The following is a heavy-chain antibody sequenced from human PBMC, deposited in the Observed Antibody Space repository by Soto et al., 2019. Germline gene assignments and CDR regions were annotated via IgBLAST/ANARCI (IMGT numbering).Heavy chain of an antibody. CDR3: ARRITGNRFDP. D-gene: IGHD1-20*01. J-gene: IGHJ5*02. V-gene: IGHV4-59*08. CDR2: IYYTGST. CDR1: GVSISGYY. Sequence: SETLSLTCTVSGVSISGYYWSWIRQPPGKGLEWISYIYYTGSTNYNPSLKSRVTMSVDTSKNQLSLKLSSVTAADTAVYYCARRITGNRFDPWGQGTLVTVSS.